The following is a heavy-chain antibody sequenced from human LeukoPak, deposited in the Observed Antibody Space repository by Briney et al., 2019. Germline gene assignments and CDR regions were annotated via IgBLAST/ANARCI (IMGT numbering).Heavy chain of an antibody. J-gene: IGHJ4*02. D-gene: IGHD2-2*01. Sequence: GGSLRLSCAASGFTFSSYSMNWVRQAPGKGLEWVSSISGSGGSTYYADSVKGRFTISRDNSNNTLYLQMNSLRAEDTAVYYCAKSGPSRSHFDYWGQGTLVTVSS. V-gene: IGHV3-23*01. CDR2: ISGSGGST. CDR1: GFTFSSYS. CDR3: AKSGPSRSHFDY.